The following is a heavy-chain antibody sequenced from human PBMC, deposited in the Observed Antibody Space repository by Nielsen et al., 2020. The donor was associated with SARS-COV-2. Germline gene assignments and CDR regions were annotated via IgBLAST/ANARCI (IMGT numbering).Heavy chain of an antibody. V-gene: IGHV3-7*01. CDR1: GFTFSNYW. Sequence: GGSLRLSCAASGFTFSNYWMSWVRQAPGKGLEWVANIKQDGSEKYYVDSVKGRFTISRDNAKNSLYLQMNSLRAEDTAVYYCARDVFYDTGAFDIWGQGTMVTVSS. CDR3: ARDVFYDTGAFDI. J-gene: IGHJ3*02. D-gene: IGHD2/OR15-2a*01. CDR2: IKQDGSEK.